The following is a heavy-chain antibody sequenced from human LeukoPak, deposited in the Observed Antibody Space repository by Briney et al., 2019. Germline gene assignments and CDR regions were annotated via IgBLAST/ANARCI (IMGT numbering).Heavy chain of an antibody. CDR3: VKDQHCSTISCATRTGFDP. V-gene: IGHV3-64D*06. D-gene: IGHD2-2*01. CDR1: GFTFSNYA. CDR2: ISSTGGST. J-gene: IGHJ5*02. Sequence: GGSLRLSCSASGFTFSNYAMHWVRQAPGKGLEFVSGISSTGGSTNYPDSVKDRFSISRDNSKNTLYLQMTSLRTDDAAVYYCVKDQHCSTISCATRTGFDPWGQGSSVTVSS.